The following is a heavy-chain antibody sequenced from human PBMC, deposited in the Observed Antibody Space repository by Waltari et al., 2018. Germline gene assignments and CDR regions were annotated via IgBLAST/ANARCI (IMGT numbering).Heavy chain of an antibody. J-gene: IGHJ4*02. D-gene: IGHD5-12*01. CDR2: MSPVVGTA. Sequence: VQLVQSGAEVKKPGSSVKVSCKASGGTFTSYATSWVRQGRGQGRGGRGGMSPVVGTANDAQKFQGRVTITADESTSTAYMELSSLRAEDTAVYYCARVSGRDGYKGLDYWGQGTLVTVSS. CDR1: GGTFTSYA. V-gene: IGHV1-69*12. CDR3: ARVSGRDGYKGLDY.